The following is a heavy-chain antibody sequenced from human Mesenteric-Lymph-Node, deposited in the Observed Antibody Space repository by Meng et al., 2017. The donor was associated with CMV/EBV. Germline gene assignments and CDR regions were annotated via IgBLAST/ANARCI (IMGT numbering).Heavy chain of an antibody. CDR1: GFTFSSYS. V-gene: IGHV3-48*04. CDR3: AKEGIVVVPTAIIPGGFDP. J-gene: IGHJ5*02. Sequence: GESLKISCAASGFTFSSYSMNWVRQAPGKGLEWLSYISGTSSPIYYADSVKGRFTISRDNAKNTLYLQMNSLRAEDTAVYYCAKEGIVVVPTAIIPGGFDPWGQGTLVTVSS. D-gene: IGHD2-2*02. CDR2: ISGTSSPI.